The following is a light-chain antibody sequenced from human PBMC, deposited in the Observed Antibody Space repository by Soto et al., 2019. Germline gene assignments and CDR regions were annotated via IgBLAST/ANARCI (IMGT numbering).Light chain of an antibody. CDR3: AAWDDKLLVWL. CDR2: KND. J-gene: IGLJ7*01. V-gene: IGLV1-47*01. CDR1: KPNVGSNY. Sequence: QSVLTQPPLASGTPGQTVIISCSGSKPNVGSNYVYWYQHIPGTAPKVVISKNDQRPSGVPGRFSASKSGTSASLTISDLRSEDEAEYYCAAWDDKLLVWLLGGGTQLTVL.